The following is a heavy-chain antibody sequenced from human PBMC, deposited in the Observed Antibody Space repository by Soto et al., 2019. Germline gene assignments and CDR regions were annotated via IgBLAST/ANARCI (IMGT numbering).Heavy chain of an antibody. D-gene: IGHD2-15*01. J-gene: IGHJ5*02. CDR2: ISPGSRYP. Sequence: GGSLRLSCAGSGFTFGDSYMSWISQAPGKGLEWLSYISPGSRYPAYADSVKGRFTISRDNAKRSLYLQMMSLTAEDTAIYYCVRGGGGGLFDPWGQGTMVTVSS. CDR1: GFTFGDSY. CDR3: VRGGGGGLFDP. V-gene: IGHV3-11*06.